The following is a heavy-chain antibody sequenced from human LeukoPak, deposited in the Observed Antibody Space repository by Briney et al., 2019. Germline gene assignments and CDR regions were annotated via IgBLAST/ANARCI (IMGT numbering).Heavy chain of an antibody. Sequence: GASVKVSCRASGGTFSSYAISWVRQAPGQGLEWMGGFDPEDGETIYAQKFQGRVTMTRDTSTSTVYMELSSLRSEDTAVYYCARVMVRGGSYDYWGQGTLVTVSS. CDR2: FDPEDGET. V-gene: IGHV1-69*10. CDR3: ARVMVRGGSYDY. D-gene: IGHD3-10*01. J-gene: IGHJ4*02. CDR1: GGTFSSYA.